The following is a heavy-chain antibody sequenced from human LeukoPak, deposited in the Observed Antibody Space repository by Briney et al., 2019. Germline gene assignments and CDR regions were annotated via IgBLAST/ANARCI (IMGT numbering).Heavy chain of an antibody. Sequence: GGSLRLSCAASGFTFSSYCMHWVRQAPGKGLVCVSRIRSDGSTTSYADSVKGRFTISRDNSKNTLHLQMNGLRAEDTAVYYCARDRGDCSSTSCYAVGWFDPWGQGTLVTVSS. CDR1: GFTFSSYC. J-gene: IGHJ5*02. V-gene: IGHV3-74*01. CDR3: ARDRGDCSSTSCYAVGWFDP. D-gene: IGHD2-2*01. CDR2: IRSDGSTT.